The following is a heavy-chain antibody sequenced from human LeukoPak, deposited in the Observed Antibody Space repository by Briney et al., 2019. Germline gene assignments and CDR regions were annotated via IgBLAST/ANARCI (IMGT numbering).Heavy chain of an antibody. V-gene: IGHV3-9*01. Sequence: GRSLRLSCAASGFTFDDYAMHWVRQAPGKGLEWVSGISWNSGSIGYADSVKGRFTISRDNAKNSLCLQMNSLRAEDTALYYCAKDREGLGNDYFDYWGQGTLVTVSS. CDR2: ISWNSGSI. CDR1: GFTFDDYA. J-gene: IGHJ4*02. CDR3: AKDREGLGNDYFDY.